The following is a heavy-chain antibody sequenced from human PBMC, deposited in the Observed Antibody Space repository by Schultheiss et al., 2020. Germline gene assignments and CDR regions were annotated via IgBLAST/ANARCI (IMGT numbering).Heavy chain of an antibody. Sequence: GGSLRLSCAASGFTFSNYAISWVRQTPGKGLEWVSVIYSGGSTYYADSVKGRFTISRDNSKNTLYLQMSSLRVEDTAVYYCAKEKPYGSGAVNGLDVWGQGTTVTLSS. D-gene: IGHD3-10*01. J-gene: IGHJ6*02. V-gene: IGHV3-23*03. CDR2: IYSGGST. CDR3: AKEKPYGSGAVNGLDV. CDR1: GFTFSNYA.